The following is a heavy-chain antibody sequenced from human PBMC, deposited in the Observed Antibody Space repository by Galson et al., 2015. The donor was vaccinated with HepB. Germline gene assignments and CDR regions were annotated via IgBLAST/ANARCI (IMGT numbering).Heavy chain of an antibody. CDR1: GLTVSSNY. Sequence: SLRLSCAASGLTVSSNYMSWVRQAPGKGLEWVSVSYSGGSANYADSVKGRFTISRDNSKNTLYLQMNSLRAGDTAVYYCAYGADYMAGFDSWGQGTLVTVSS. J-gene: IGHJ4*02. CDR3: AYGADYMAGFDS. CDR2: SYSGGSA. D-gene: IGHD4/OR15-4a*01. V-gene: IGHV3-66*01.